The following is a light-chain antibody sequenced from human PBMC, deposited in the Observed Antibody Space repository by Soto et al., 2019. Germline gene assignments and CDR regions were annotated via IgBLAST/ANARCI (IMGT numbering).Light chain of an antibody. Sequence: DIVMTQSPLSLPVTPGESASISCRSIQXLLYSNGYNCLDWYLQKPGQSPQLLIYLGSNRAPGVPDRLSGSGSGTDFTLKISRVEAGDVGVYYCMQALQTPWTFGQGTKVDI. CDR3: MQALQTPWT. CDR1: QXLLYSNGYNC. J-gene: IGKJ1*01. V-gene: IGKV2-28*01. CDR2: LGS.